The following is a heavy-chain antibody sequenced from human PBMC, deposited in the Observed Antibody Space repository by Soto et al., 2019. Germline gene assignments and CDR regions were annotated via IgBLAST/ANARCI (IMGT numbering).Heavy chain of an antibody. Sequence: ASVKVSCKASGYTFTSYDINWVRQATGQGLEWMGWMNPNSGNTGYAQKFQGRVTMTRNTSISTAYMELSSLRSEDTAVYYCARGCESDYDFWSALAYGMDVWGQATTVTVSS. J-gene: IGHJ6*02. V-gene: IGHV1-8*01. D-gene: IGHD3-3*01. CDR3: ARGCESDYDFWSALAYGMDV. CDR2: MNPNSGNT. CDR1: GYTFTSYD.